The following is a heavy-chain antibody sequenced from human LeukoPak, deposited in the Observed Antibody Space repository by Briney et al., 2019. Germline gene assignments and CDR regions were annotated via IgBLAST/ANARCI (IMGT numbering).Heavy chain of an antibody. V-gene: IGHV3-53*01. CDR1: GFTVSRNS. CDR2: VYRGASI. J-gene: IGHJ4*02. D-gene: IGHD4-11*01. CDR3: ARATETNYFDF. Sequence: GGSLRLSGAASGFTVSRNSMAWVRQARGRGLEWVSIVYRGASIYYLDSVKGRFTISRDNSENTLYLQMNNLRAEDTAIYYCARATETNYFDFWGQGTLLTVSS.